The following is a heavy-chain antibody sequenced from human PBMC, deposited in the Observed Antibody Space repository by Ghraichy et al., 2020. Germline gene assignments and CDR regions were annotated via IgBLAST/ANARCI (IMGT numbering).Heavy chain of an antibody. V-gene: IGHV4-4*07. CDR1: GGSISSYY. Sequence: ETLSLTCTVSGGSISSYYWSWIRQPAGKGLEWIGRIYTSGSTNYNPSLKSRVTMSVDTSKNQFSLKLSSVTAADTAVYYCAREAIVVVPAAIHGMDVWGQGTTVTVSS. CDR2: IYTSGST. D-gene: IGHD2-2*01. J-gene: IGHJ6*02. CDR3: AREAIVVVPAAIHGMDV.